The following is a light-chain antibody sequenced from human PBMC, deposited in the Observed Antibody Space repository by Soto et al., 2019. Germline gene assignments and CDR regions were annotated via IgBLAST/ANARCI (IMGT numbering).Light chain of an antibody. CDR2: GAS. Sequence: EMVMTQSPATLSVSPGERATLSCRASQSVSSNLAWYQQKPGQAPSLLIYGASTGATGIPARFSGSGSGTEFTLTISSLQPEDSAVYYCQQYNNRGTFGQGTKVEIK. CDR3: QQYNNRGT. V-gene: IGKV3-15*01. CDR1: QSVSSN. J-gene: IGKJ1*01.